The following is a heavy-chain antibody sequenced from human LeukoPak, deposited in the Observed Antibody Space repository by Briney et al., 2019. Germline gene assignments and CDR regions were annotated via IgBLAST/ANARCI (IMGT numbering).Heavy chain of an antibody. CDR3: ATGNSNYPNY. Sequence: ASVTVSCKASGYTFSGYYIHWVRQAPGQGLEWMGWINPNTGGTKYAQRFQDRVTMTRDTSTSTAYMELRSLRSDDTAVYYCATGNSNYPNYWGQGTLVTVSS. V-gene: IGHV1-2*02. CDR2: INPNTGGT. D-gene: IGHD4-11*01. J-gene: IGHJ4*02. CDR1: GYTFSGYY.